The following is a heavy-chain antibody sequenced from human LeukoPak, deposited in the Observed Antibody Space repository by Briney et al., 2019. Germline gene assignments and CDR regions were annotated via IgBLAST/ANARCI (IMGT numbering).Heavy chain of an antibody. D-gene: IGHD2-2*01. CDR2: IYHSGST. CDR1: GGSISSGGYY. Sequence: SQTLSLTCTVSGGSISSGGYYWSWIRQPPGKGLEWIGYIYHSGSTYYNPSLKSRVTISVDRSKNQFSLKLSSVTAADTAVYYCARDYPHWDIVVVPAAQDYYYYGMDVWGQGTTVTVSS. V-gene: IGHV4-30-2*01. CDR3: ARDYPHWDIVVVPAAQDYYYYGMDV. J-gene: IGHJ6*02.